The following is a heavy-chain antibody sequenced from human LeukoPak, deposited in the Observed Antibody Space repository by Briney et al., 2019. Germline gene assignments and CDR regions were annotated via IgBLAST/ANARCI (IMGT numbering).Heavy chain of an antibody. CDR3: ATDFYRGRQFDY. Sequence: ASVKASCKVSGNTFTDLSMNWVRQAPGKGLEWMGGFDPEDVETIYAQKFQGRVTMTEDTSTETAYMELTSLRPEDTAVYYCATDFYRGRQFDYWGQGTLVTVSS. CDR1: GNTFTDLS. D-gene: IGHD2/OR15-2a*01. V-gene: IGHV1-24*01. J-gene: IGHJ4*02. CDR2: FDPEDVET.